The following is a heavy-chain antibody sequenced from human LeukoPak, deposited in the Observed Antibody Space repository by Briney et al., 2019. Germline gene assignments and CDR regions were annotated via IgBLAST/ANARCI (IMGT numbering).Heavy chain of an antibody. Sequence: ASVKVSCKASGYTFTGYYMHWVRQAPGQGLEWMGWINPNSGGTNYAQKFQGRVTMTRDTSISTAYMELSSLRSEDTAVYYCARTASAGTLGGVDGYWGQGTLVTVSS. D-gene: IGHD6-19*01. CDR1: GYTFTGYY. CDR3: ARTASAGTLGGVDGY. CDR2: INPNSGGT. J-gene: IGHJ4*02. V-gene: IGHV1-2*02.